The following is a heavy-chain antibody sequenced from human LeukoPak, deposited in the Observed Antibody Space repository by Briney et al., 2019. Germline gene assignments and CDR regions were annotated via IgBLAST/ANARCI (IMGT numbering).Heavy chain of an antibody. CDR1: GGTFSSYA. V-gene: IGHV1-69*13. CDR2: IIPIFGTA. Sequence: ASVKVSCKASGGTFSSYAISWVRQAPGQGLEWMGGIIPIFGTANYAQKFRGRVTITADESTSTAYMELSSLRSEDTAVYYCARIGYYYDSSGSNWFDPWGQGTLVTVSS. D-gene: IGHD3-22*01. CDR3: ARIGYYYDSSGSNWFDP. J-gene: IGHJ5*02.